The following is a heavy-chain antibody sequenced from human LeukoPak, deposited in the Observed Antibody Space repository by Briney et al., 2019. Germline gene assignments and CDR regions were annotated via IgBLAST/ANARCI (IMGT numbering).Heavy chain of an antibody. D-gene: IGHD3-3*01. Sequence: ASVKVSCKASGYTFTSYGISWVRQAPGQGLEWMGWISAYSGNTNYAQKLQGRVTMTTDTSTSTAYMELRSLRSDDTAVYYCARDTSITIFGVAPPFDPWGQGTLVTVSS. J-gene: IGHJ5*02. CDR3: ARDTSITIFGVAPPFDP. V-gene: IGHV1-18*01. CDR2: ISAYSGNT. CDR1: GYTFTSYG.